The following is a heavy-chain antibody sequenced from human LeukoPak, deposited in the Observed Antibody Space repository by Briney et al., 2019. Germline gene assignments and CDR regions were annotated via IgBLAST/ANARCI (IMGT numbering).Heavy chain of an antibody. CDR3: ASGSYGEVFDY. D-gene: IGHD4-17*01. CDR1: GGSLSSGDYY. V-gene: IGHV4-30-4*01. Sequence: PSQTLSLTCTVSGGSLSSGDYYWRWLRQPPGKGLEGLGYIYYSGSTYYNPSLKRRVTISVDTSKNQFSLKLSSVTAADTAVYYCASGSYGEVFDYWGQGTLVTVSS. J-gene: IGHJ4*02. CDR2: IYYSGST.